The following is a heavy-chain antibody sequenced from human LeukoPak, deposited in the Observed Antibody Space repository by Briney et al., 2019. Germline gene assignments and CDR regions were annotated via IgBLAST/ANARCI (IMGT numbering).Heavy chain of an antibody. CDR3: ARDQLRGYYDSSGYNDY. V-gene: IGHV3-48*03. J-gene: IGHJ4*02. D-gene: IGHD3-22*01. Sequence: GGSLRLSCAASGFTFSSYEMNWVRQAPGKGLEWVSYISSSGSTIYYADSVKGRFTISRDNAKNSLYLQMNSLRAEDTAVYYCARDQLRGYYDSSGYNDYWGQGTLVTVSS. CDR2: ISSSGSTI. CDR1: GFTFSSYE.